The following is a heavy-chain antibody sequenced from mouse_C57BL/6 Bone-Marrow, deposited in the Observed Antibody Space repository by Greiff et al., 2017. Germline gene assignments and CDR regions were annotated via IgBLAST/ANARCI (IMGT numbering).Heavy chain of an antibody. D-gene: IGHD2-5*01. Sequence: QVQLQQPGAELVKPGASVKMSCKASGYTFTSYWITWVKQRPGQGLEWIGDIYPGSGSTNYNEKFKSKATLTVDTSSSTAYMQLSSLTSEDSAVYYCGREEYYSNLFDYWGQGTTLTVSS. J-gene: IGHJ2*01. CDR3: GREEYYSNLFDY. CDR1: GYTFTSYW. V-gene: IGHV1-55*01. CDR2: IYPGSGST.